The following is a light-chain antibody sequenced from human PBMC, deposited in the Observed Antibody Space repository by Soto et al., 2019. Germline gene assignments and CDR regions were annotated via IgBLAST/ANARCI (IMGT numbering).Light chain of an antibody. Sequence: EIVLTQSPGTLSLSPGERATLSCRASQSVSSSYLAWYQQKPGQAPRLLIYGASSRATGIPDWFSGSGSGTDFPLTISRLEPDYVAVYYCQEYDSPVTFGQGTRLEIK. CDR2: GAS. V-gene: IGKV3-20*01. CDR3: QEYDSPVT. J-gene: IGKJ5*01. CDR1: QSVSSSY.